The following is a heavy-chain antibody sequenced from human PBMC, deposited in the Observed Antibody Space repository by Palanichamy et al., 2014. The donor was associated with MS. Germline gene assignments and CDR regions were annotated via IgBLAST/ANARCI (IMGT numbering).Heavy chain of an antibody. D-gene: IGHD6-19*01. CDR1: GFTFSSYA. CDR3: AKDVGGRIAVAGTGAY. V-gene: IGHV3-23*01. Sequence: EVQLLESGGGLVQPGGSLRLSCAASGFTFSSYAMSWVRQAPGKGLEWVSAISGSGGSTYYADSVKGRFTISRDNSKNTLYLQMNSLRAEDTAVYYCAKDVGGRIAVAGTGAYWGRGTLVTVSS. J-gene: IGHJ4*02. CDR2: ISGSGGST.